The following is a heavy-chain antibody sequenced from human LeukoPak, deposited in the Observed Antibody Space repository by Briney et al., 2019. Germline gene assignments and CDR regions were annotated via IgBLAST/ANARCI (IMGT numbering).Heavy chain of an antibody. J-gene: IGHJ6*02. CDR3: ARELYSAYYYYGMDV. CDR2: INHSGSI. Sequence: SETLSLTCAVYGGSFSGYYWSWIRQPPGKGLEWIGEINHSGSINYNPSLKSRVTISVDTSKNQFSLKLSSVTAADTAVYYCARELYSAYYYYGMDVWGQGTTVTVSS. CDR1: GGSFSGYY. D-gene: IGHD3-10*01. V-gene: IGHV4-34*01.